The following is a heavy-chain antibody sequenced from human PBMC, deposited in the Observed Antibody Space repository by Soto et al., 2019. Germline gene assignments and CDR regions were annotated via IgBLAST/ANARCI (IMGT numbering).Heavy chain of an antibody. D-gene: IGHD2-21*01. Sequence: GSLSLSCAASGFTFDDYGMSWVRQAPGKGLGWVSGINWNGGSTGYADSVKGRFTISRDNAKNSLYLQMNSLRAEDTALYHCAIRLFDNDRVVLWGQGTMVT. CDR3: AIRLFDNDRVVL. J-gene: IGHJ3*01. CDR2: INWNGGST. V-gene: IGHV3-20*01. CDR1: GFTFDDYG.